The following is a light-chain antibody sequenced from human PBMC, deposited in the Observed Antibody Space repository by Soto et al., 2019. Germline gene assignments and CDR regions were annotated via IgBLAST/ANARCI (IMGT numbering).Light chain of an antibody. CDR2: VAS. V-gene: IGKV3-15*01. CDR3: QQYNNWPQLT. Sequence: EIVMTQSPATLSVSPGERATLSCRASQSVSSNLAWFQQKPGQAPRLLIFVASTRATGIPARFSGSGSGTEFTLTISSLQSEDFAVYFCQQYNNWPQLTFGGGTKVDIK. J-gene: IGKJ4*01. CDR1: QSVSSN.